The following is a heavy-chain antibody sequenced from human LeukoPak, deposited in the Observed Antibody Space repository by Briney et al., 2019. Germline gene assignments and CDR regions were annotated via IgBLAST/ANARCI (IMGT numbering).Heavy chain of an antibody. CDR3: ARGGGYLAVAGFFDP. D-gene: IGHD6-19*01. CDR1: GYTFTSND. Sequence: ASVKVSCKASGYTFTSNDINWVRQATGQGLEWMGWMNPNSGNTGYAQKFQGRVTMTRNTSISTAYMELSSLRSEDTAVYYCARGGGYLAVAGFFDPWGQGTLVTVSS. V-gene: IGHV1-8*01. J-gene: IGHJ5*02. CDR2: MNPNSGNT.